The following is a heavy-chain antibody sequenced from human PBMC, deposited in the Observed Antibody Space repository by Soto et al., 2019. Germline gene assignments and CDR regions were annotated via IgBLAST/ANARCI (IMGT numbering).Heavy chain of an antibody. J-gene: IGHJ4*02. V-gene: IGHV3-73*02. D-gene: IGHD3-3*01. CDR1: GFTFSGSS. CDR2: IRDKANNYAT. CDR3: TRHSDGGIDY. Sequence: EVQLVESGGGLVQPGGSLKLSCAASGFTFSGSSMHWVRQASGNGLEWVGRIRDKANNYATAYAASVKGRFTISRDDSKNTAFLQMNSLKTEDTAVYYCTRHSDGGIDYWGQGILVTVSS.